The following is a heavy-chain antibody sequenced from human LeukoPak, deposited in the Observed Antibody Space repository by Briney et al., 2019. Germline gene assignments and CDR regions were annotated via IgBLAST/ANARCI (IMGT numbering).Heavy chain of an antibody. J-gene: IGHJ4*02. Sequence: ASVKVSCKAFGYTFTSNYMHWVRQAPGQGPEWMGVISPSGGSTTYAQKFQGRVTLTRDMSTSTDYLELSSLRSEDTAVYYCASYYDFWSGYHPVDHYFDYWGQGTLVTVSS. D-gene: IGHD3-3*01. V-gene: IGHV1-46*01. CDR1: GYTFTSNY. CDR3: ASYYDFWSGYHPVDHYFDY. CDR2: ISPSGGST.